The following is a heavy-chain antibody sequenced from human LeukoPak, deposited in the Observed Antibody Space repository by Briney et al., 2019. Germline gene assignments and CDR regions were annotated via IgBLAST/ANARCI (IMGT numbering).Heavy chain of an antibody. CDR3: ARGSSYGSGIYYYYYYMDV. V-gene: IGHV1-69*13. CDR1: GGTFSSYA. Sequence: SVKVSCKASGGTFSSYAIGWVRQAPGQGLEWMGGIIPIFGTANYAQKFQGRVTITADESTSTAYMELSSLRSEDTAVYYYARGSSYGSGIYYYYYYMDVWGKGTTVTVSS. CDR2: IIPIFGTA. D-gene: IGHD3-10*01. J-gene: IGHJ6*03.